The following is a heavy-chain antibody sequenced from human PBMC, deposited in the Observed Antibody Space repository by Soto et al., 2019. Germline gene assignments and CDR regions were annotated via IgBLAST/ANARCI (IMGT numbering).Heavy chain of an antibody. CDR1: GYTLTELS. D-gene: IGHD3-10*01. CDR2: FDPEDGET. Sequence: ASVKVSCKVSGYTLTELSMHWVRQAPGKGLEWMGGFDPEDGETIYAQKFQGRVTMTEDTSTDTAYMELSSLRAEDTAVYYCAKDLEVRGVIISYFDYWGQGTLVTVSS. CDR3: AKDLEVRGVIISYFDY. J-gene: IGHJ4*02. V-gene: IGHV1-24*01.